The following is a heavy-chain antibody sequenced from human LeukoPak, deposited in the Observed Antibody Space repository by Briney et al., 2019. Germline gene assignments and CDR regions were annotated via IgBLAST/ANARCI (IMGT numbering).Heavy chain of an antibody. V-gene: IGHV3-7*01. CDR1: GFTFSSYR. CDR2: IKQDGSEK. Sequence: GGPLRLSCAASGFTFSSYRMSWLPQAPGKGLEWVANIKQDGSEKYYVGSVKGRFTISRDNAKNSLYLQMNSLRAEDTAVYYCARVGCSSTSGYAAYWYFDLWGRGTLVTVSS. D-gene: IGHD2-2*01. J-gene: IGHJ2*01. CDR3: ARVGCSSTSGYAAYWYFDL.